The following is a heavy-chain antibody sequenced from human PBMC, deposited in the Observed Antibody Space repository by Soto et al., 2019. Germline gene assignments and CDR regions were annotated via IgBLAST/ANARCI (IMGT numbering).Heavy chain of an antibody. CDR3: ARVPTRTAKWYFDL. Sequence: QVTLKESGPVLVKHTETLTLTCTVSGFSLSNARMGVSWIRQPPGKALEWLAHIFSNDEKSYSTSLKSRLTISKDTSKSQVVLTMTNMDPVDTATYSCARVPTRTAKWYFDLWGRGTLVTFSS. CDR1: GFSLSNARMG. J-gene: IGHJ2*01. D-gene: IGHD2-21*02. V-gene: IGHV2-26*01. CDR2: IFSNDEK.